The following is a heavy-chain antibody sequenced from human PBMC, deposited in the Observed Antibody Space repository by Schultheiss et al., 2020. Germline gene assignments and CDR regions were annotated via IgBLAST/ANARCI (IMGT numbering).Heavy chain of an antibody. CDR2: IYYTGTT. D-gene: IGHD4/OR15-4a*01. J-gene: IGHJ5*02. CDR1: GGSISSGGYY. V-gene: IGHV4-61*08. Sequence: SETLSLTCTVSGGSISSGGYYWSWIRQPPGKRLEWIGYIYYTGTTTYNPSLKSRVTISVDTSKNQFSLKLSSVTAADTAVYYCARLTDNWFDPWGQGTLVTVSS. CDR3: ARLTDNWFDP.